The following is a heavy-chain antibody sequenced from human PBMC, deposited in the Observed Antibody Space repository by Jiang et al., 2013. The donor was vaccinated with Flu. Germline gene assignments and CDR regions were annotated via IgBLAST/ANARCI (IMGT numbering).Heavy chain of an antibody. Sequence: SYYWSWIRQPPGKGLEWIGYIYYSGSTNYNPSLKSRVTISVDTSKNQFSLKLSSVTAADTAVYYCARGIPYDFWSGYFDYWGQGTLVTVSS. CDR3: ARGIPYDFWSGYFDY. D-gene: IGHD3-3*01. CDR1: SYY. CDR2: IYYSGST. J-gene: IGHJ4*02. V-gene: IGHV4-59*01.